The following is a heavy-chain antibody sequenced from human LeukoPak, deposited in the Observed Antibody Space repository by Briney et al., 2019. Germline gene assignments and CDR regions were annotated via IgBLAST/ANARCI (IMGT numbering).Heavy chain of an antibody. CDR3: AKARYFDWAMGY. Sequence: GGSLRLSCAASGFTFDDYAMHWVRQAPGKGLEWVSGISWNSGSIGYADSVKGRFTISRDNAKNSLYLQMNSLRAEDTALYYCAKARYFDWAMGYWGQGTLVTVSS. D-gene: IGHD3-9*01. J-gene: IGHJ4*02. CDR2: ISWNSGSI. CDR1: GFTFDDYA. V-gene: IGHV3-9*01.